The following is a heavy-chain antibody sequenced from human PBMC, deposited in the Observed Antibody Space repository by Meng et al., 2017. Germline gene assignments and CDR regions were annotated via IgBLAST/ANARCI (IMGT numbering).Heavy chain of an antibody. Sequence: ASVKVSCKASGYTFTSYAMHWVRQAPGQRLEWMGWINAGNGNTKYSQKFQGRVTITRDTSASTAYMELSSLRSEDTAVYYCARDKDSSGYYYHFAYWGPGNLVHVAS. CDR3: ARDKDSSGYYYHFAY. J-gene: IGHJ4*02. CDR1: GYTFTSYA. D-gene: IGHD3-22*01. CDR2: INAGNGNT. V-gene: IGHV1-3*01.